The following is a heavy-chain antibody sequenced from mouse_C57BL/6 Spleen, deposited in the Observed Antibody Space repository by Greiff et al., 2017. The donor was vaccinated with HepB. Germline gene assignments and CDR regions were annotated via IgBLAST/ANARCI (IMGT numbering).Heavy chain of an antibody. D-gene: IGHD1-1*01. CDR3: ARAHYYYGSRGPFLDY. Sequence: EVQLVESGPGLVKPSQSLSLTCSVTGYSITSGYYWNWIRQFPGNKLEWMGYISYDGSNNYNPSLKNRISITRDTSKNQFFLKLNSVTTEDTATYYCARAHYYYGSRGPFLDYWGQGTTLTVSS. CDR1: GYSITSGYY. J-gene: IGHJ2*01. CDR2: ISYDGSN. V-gene: IGHV3-6*01.